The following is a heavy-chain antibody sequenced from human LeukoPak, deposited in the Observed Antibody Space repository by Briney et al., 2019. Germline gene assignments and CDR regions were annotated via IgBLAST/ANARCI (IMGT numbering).Heavy chain of an antibody. CDR2: IKQDGSER. Sequence: GGSLRLSCAASGFTFNKYWMNWVRQAPGKGLEWVANIKQDGSERYYVDSVKGRFTISRDNAKNSLFLQMDSLRAEDTAVYYCASDEWAGTVAYWGQGTLVTVSS. CDR3: ASDEWAGTVAY. CDR1: GFTFNKYW. V-gene: IGHV3-7*01. J-gene: IGHJ4*02. D-gene: IGHD6-19*01.